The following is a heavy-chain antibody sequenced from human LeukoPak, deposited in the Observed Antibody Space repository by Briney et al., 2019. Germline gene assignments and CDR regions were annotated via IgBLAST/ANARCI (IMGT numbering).Heavy chain of an antibody. Sequence: PGGPLRLSCAASGFTFSSYGMHWVRQAPGKGPEWVAVIWYDGSNKYYADSVKGRFTISRDNSKNTLYLQMNSLRAEDTAVYYCARVGRWGAAMEFFDYWGQGTLVTVSS. CDR1: GFTFSSYG. D-gene: IGHD5-18*01. CDR2: IWYDGSNK. V-gene: IGHV3-33*01. CDR3: ARVGRWGAAMEFFDY. J-gene: IGHJ4*02.